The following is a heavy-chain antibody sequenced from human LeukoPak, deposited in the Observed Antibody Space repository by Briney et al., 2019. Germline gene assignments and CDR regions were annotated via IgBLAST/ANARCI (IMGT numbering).Heavy chain of an antibody. CDR3: AGVQVGALDY. J-gene: IGHJ4*02. V-gene: IGHV4-59*08. CDR1: GGSFSGYY. CDR2: IYYSGST. Sequence: SETLSLTCAVYGGSFSGYYWSWIRQPPGKGLEWIGYIYYSGSTNYNPSLKSRVTISVDTSKNQFSLKLSSVTAADTAVYYCAGVQVGALDYWGQGTLVTVSS. D-gene: IGHD1-26*01.